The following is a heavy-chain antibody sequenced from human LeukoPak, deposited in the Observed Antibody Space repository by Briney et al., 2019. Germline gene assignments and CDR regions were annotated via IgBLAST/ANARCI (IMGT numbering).Heavy chain of an antibody. J-gene: IGHJ6*03. D-gene: IGHD3-10*01. CDR1: GGSISSGSYY. Sequence: SQTLSLTCTVSGGSISSGSYYWSWIRQPPGKGLEWIGSIYYSGSTYYNPSLKSRVTISVDTSKNQFSLKLSSVTAADTAVYYCARQLGYGSGSYRYYYYYMDVWGKGTTVTISS. V-gene: IGHV4-39*01. CDR2: IYYSGST. CDR3: ARQLGYGSGSYRYYYYYMDV.